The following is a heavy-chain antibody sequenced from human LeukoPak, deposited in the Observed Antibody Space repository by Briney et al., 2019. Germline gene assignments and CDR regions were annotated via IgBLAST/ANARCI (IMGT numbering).Heavy chain of an antibody. J-gene: IGHJ5*02. CDR3: ARVIAAAGTGWFDP. D-gene: IGHD6-13*01. V-gene: IGHV4-59*01. Sequence: SETLSLTCTVSGGSISGNYWNWIRQPPGRRLEWFGYINDRGSTNYNPSLKSRVTISVDTSKNQFSLKLNSVTAADTAVYYCARVIAAAGTGWFDPWGQGTLVTVSS. CDR1: GGSISGNY. CDR2: INDRGST.